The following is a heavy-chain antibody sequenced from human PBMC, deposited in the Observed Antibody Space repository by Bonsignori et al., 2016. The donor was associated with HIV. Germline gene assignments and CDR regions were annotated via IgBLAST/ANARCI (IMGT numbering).Heavy chain of an antibody. CDR3: VRSHVTAVGTFDF. J-gene: IGHJ4*02. CDR2: LDWDDDK. D-gene: IGHD6-13*01. Sequence: QVTLRESGPALVRPTQTLTLTCTFSGFSLTANAMCISWIRQPPGKALEWLARLDWDDDKFYNSSLETRLTISKGTSENQVVLTLTNMDPTDAATYYCVRSHVTAVGTFDFWGQGILVTVSS. V-gene: IGHV2-70*17. CDR1: GFSLTANAMC.